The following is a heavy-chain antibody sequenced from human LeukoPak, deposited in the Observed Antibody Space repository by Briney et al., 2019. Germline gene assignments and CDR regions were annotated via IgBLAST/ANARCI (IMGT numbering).Heavy chain of an antibody. J-gene: IGHJ6*02. Sequence: PGGSLRLSCAASGFTFDDYAMHWVRQTPGKGLEWVSLISGDGGSTYYADSVKGQFTISRDNSKNSLYLQMNSLRTEDTALYYCAKVSYYDSSGYPYYYGMDVWGQGTTVTVSS. D-gene: IGHD3-22*01. V-gene: IGHV3-43*02. CDR3: AKVSYYDSSGYPYYYGMDV. CDR2: ISGDGGST. CDR1: GFTFDDYA.